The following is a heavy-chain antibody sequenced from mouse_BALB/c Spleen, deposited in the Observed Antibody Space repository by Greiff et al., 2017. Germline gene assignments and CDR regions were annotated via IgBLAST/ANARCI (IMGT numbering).Heavy chain of an antibody. J-gene: IGHJ2*01. CDR1: GFTFSSYG. CDR3: ARNHYGSSRPYYFDY. Sequence: VQLKQSGGDLVKPGGSLKLSCAASGFTFSSYGMSWVRQTPDKRLEWVATISSGGSYTYYPDSVKGRFTISRDNAKNTLYLQMSSLKSEDTAMYYCARNHYGSSRPYYFDYWGQGTTLTVSS. D-gene: IGHD1-1*01. CDR2: ISSGGSYT. V-gene: IGHV5-6*01.